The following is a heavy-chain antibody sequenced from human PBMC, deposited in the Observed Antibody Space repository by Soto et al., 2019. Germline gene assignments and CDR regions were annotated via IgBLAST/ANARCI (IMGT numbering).Heavy chain of an antibody. V-gene: IGHV1-69*13. J-gene: IGHJ4*02. Sequence: SVKVSCQASGGTFNKYSFDWVRQAPGQGPEWMGGIIPLFATPSYAQKFQGRVTITADEVTNTVYMELRSLRSEDTGVYYCARQFDHDRSGYYYAYWGQGTQVTVSS. CDR1: GGTFNKYS. D-gene: IGHD3-22*01. CDR2: IIPLFATP. CDR3: ARQFDHDRSGYYYAY.